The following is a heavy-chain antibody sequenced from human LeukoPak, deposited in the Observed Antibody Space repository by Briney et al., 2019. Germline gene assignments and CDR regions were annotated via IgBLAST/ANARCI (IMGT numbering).Heavy chain of an antibody. V-gene: IGHV1-18*01. D-gene: IGHD2-2*01. CDR2: ISTCNGNT. CDR1: GYTFTSYG. J-gene: IGHJ4*02. Sequence: ASVKVSCKASGYTFTSYGISWVRQAPGQGLEWMGWISTCNGNTNYTQKLQGRVTMTTGTSTSTAYMELRSLRSDDTTVYYCARGPSGCSSTSCYLDYWGQGTLVTVSP. CDR3: ARGPSGCSSTSCYLDY.